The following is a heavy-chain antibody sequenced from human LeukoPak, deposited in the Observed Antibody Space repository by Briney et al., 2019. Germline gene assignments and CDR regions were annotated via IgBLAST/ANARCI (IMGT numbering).Heavy chain of an antibody. CDR2: NSATGGST. D-gene: IGHD3-9*01. CDR3: ARGILTGYSTSLDAFDI. CDR1: GFTFSNYA. Sequence: GGSLRLSCAASGFTFSNYAMSWVRQAPGKGLEWVSSNSATGGSTYYADSVKGRFTISRDNSKNTLYLQMNSLRAEDTAVYYCARGILTGYSTSLDAFDIWGQGTMVTVSS. V-gene: IGHV3-23*01. J-gene: IGHJ3*02.